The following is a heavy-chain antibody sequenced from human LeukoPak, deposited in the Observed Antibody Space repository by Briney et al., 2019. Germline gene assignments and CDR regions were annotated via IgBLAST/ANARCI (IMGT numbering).Heavy chain of an antibody. Sequence: GGSLRLSCAASGFTFSSYWMHWVRQAPGKGLVWVSRINSDGSSTNYADSVKGRFTISRDNARNTLYLQMNSLRAEDTAVYYCARAEDCSSASCPRAFDIWGQGTMATVSS. CDR1: GFTFSSYW. V-gene: IGHV3-74*01. CDR3: ARAEDCSSASCPRAFDI. J-gene: IGHJ3*02. CDR2: INSDGSST. D-gene: IGHD2-2*01.